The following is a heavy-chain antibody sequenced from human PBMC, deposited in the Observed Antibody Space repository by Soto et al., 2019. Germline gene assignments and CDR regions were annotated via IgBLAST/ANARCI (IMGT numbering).Heavy chain of an antibody. CDR3: ARHGMHYYDSSGYSYSPYYFDY. CDR1: GGSISSSSYY. Sequence: QLQLQESGPGLVKPSETLSLTCTVSGGSISSSSYYWGWIRQPPGKGLEWIGSIDYSGSTYYNPSLKSRVTISVDTSKNQFSLKLSSVTAADTAVYHCARHGMHYYDSSGYSYSPYYFDYWGQGTLVTVSS. J-gene: IGHJ4*02. V-gene: IGHV4-39*01. CDR2: IDYSGST. D-gene: IGHD3-22*01.